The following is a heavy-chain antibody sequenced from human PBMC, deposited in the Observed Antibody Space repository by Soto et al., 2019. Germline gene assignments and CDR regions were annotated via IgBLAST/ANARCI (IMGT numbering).Heavy chain of an antibody. D-gene: IGHD5-18*01. V-gene: IGHV4-59*13. CDR1: GVSISRSY. Sequence: SETRSLTCTVSGVSISRSYWSWIRQPPGRGLEWIGHIFYSGSTNYNPALKSRVTISVDTSKSQFSLNLSSVAAADTAIYYCAKDSGYNYGYFRWFDPWGQGTLVTVSS. CDR2: IFYSGST. CDR3: AKDSGYNYGYFRWFDP. J-gene: IGHJ5*02.